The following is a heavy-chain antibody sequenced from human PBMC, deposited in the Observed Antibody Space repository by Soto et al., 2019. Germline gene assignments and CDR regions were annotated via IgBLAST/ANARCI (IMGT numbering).Heavy chain of an antibody. V-gene: IGHV1-3*01. CDR2: ISAGNDNT. D-gene: IGHD3-10*01. CDR1: GYTFTTYH. Sequence: QVYLVQSGAEVKEPGASVNVSCKASGYTFTTYHMHWVRQAPGQRLEWMGWISAGNDNTEYSQKFQGRVTITRDTSASTAHMVLSNLRSEDTAVYYCARGVMVRGLNYYAMDVWGQGTTVTVSS. J-gene: IGHJ6*02. CDR3: ARGVMVRGLNYYAMDV.